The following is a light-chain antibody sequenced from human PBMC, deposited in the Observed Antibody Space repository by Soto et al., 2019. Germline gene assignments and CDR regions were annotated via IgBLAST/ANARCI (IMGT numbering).Light chain of an antibody. V-gene: IGKV1D-12*01. CDR2: AAS. CDR1: QGISRS. CDR3: QQADTFPIT. J-gene: IGKJ5*01. Sequence: DIQMTQSPSSVSASVGDRVTISCQASQGISRSLAWYQQKPGKAPKLLIYAASSLQSGVPSRVSGSGFGTDFTLTISSLQPEGSAIYYCQQADTFPITFGQGTRLEIK.